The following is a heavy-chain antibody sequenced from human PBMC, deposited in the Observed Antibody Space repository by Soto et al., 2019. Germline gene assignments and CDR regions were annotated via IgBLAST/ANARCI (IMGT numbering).Heavy chain of an antibody. CDR2: INHSGST. V-gene: IGHV4-34*01. Sequence: PSETLSLTCAVYGGSFSGYYWSWIRQPPGKGLEWIGEINHSGSTNYNPSLKSRVTISVDTSKNQFSLKLSSVTAADTAVYYCARMNRVSWGSGWYLGYYYGMDVWGQGTTVTVSS. D-gene: IGHD6-19*01. CDR1: GGSFSGYY. CDR3: ARMNRVSWGSGWYLGYYYGMDV. J-gene: IGHJ6*02.